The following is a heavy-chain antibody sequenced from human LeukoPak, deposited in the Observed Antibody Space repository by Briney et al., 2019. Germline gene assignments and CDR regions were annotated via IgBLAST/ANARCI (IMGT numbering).Heavy chain of an antibody. CDR3: AREAGCSGGSCYSDYYGMDV. J-gene: IGHJ6*04. Sequence: SVKVSCKASGGTFNSYAISWVRQAPGQGLEWMGGILPIFGTANYAQKFQGRVTITAAESTSTAYMELSSLRSEDTAVYYCAREAGCSGGSCYSDYYGMDVWGKGTTVTVSS. CDR2: ILPIFGTA. CDR1: GGTFNSYA. V-gene: IGHV1-69*13. D-gene: IGHD2-15*01.